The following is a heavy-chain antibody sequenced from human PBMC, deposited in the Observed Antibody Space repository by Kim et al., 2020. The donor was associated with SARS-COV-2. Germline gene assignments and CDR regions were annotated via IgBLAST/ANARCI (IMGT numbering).Heavy chain of an antibody. CDR3: ASRHCSGGGCYLNY. J-gene: IGHJ4*02. D-gene: IGHD2-15*01. Sequence: ANSVKGRFTISRDNSNTTLYLQMGSLRAEDMAVYYCASRHCSGGGCYLNYWGQGTPVTVSS. V-gene: IGHV3-64*01.